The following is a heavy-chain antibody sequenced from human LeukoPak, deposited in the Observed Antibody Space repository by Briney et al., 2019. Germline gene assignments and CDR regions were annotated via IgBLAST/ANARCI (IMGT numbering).Heavy chain of an antibody. CDR2: ISLNGDGT. D-gene: IGHD5-18*01. CDR3: ARDPGDSLYYFDS. J-gene: IGHJ4*02. CDR1: GFTFSSFA. Sequence: GSLRLSCAASGFTFSSFAMTCVRQAPGKGLQWVSAISLNGDGTSYADSVKGRFTISRDNSKNTMFLQMNSLRAEDTAVYYCARDPGDSLYYFDSWGQGTLVTVSS. V-gene: IGHV3-23*01.